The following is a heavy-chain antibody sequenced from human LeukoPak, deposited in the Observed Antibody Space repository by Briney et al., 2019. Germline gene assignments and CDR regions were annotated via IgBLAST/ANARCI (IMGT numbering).Heavy chain of an antibody. Sequence: SETLSLTCTVSGGSISSYSWSWIRQPPGKGLEWIGYIYYSGSTNYNPSLKSRVTISVDTSKNQFSLKLSSVTAADAAVYYCAREGGYNLRAFDYWGQGTLVTVSS. J-gene: IGHJ4*02. CDR3: AREGGYNLRAFDY. CDR2: IYYSGST. D-gene: IGHD5-24*01. V-gene: IGHV4-59*01. CDR1: GGSISSYS.